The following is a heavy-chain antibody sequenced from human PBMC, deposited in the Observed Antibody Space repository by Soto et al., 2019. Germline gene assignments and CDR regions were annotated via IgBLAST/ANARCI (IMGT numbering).Heavy chain of an antibody. D-gene: IGHD3-3*01. CDR1: GFTFAHYA. CDR3: GKDYDFWSAGVNPYCDS. CDR2: MSHDENRK. Sequence: PGGSLRLSCAASGFTFAHYAMHWVRHSPGKGLEWVAFMSHDENRKLYSDSVKGRFTISRDNSKSTLYLQMSRLRAEDTAVYYCGKDYDFWSAGVNPYCDSWGLGTLVTASS. J-gene: IGHJ4*02. V-gene: IGHV3-30*18.